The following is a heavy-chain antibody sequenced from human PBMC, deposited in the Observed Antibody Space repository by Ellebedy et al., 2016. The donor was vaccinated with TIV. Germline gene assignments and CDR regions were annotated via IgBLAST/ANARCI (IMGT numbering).Heavy chain of an antibody. CDR2: ITSSSSYI. J-gene: IGHJ6*02. CDR1: GFTFSTYS. D-gene: IGHD3-10*01. Sequence: GESLKISCAASGFTFSTYSMNLVRQAPGKGLEWVSSITSSSSYIYYADSMKGRFTISRDNAKNSLYLQMNSLRAEDTAVYYCARDQRGDHYGMDVWGQGTTVTVSS. V-gene: IGHV3-21*01. CDR3: ARDQRGDHYGMDV.